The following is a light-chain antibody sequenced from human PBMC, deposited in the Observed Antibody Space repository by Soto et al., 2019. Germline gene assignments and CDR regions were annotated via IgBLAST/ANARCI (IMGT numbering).Light chain of an antibody. Sequence: HSVLTQPASVSGSPGQSITISCTGTSSDVGGYNYVSWYQQHPGKAPKLLIYEVTYRPSGVSNRFSGSKSGNTASLTISGLQAEGEADYFCGSYTSSNTLVFGTGTKLTVL. CDR3: GSYTSSNTLV. CDR1: SSDVGGYNY. J-gene: IGLJ1*01. CDR2: EVT. V-gene: IGLV2-14*03.